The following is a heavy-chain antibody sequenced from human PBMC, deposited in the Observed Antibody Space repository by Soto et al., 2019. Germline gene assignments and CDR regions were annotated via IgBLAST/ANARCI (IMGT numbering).Heavy chain of an antibody. CDR3: AKDMVTGDDYYYGMDV. D-gene: IGHD7-27*01. J-gene: IGHJ6*02. CDR2: ISYDGSNK. V-gene: IGHV3-30*18. Sequence: PGGSLRLSCAAAGLTFSSYCGHWVRQAPGKGLEWVAVISYDGSNKYYADSVKGRFTISRDNSKNTLYLQMNSLRAEDTAVYYCAKDMVTGDDYYYGMDVWGQGTTVTVSS. CDR1: GLTFSSYC.